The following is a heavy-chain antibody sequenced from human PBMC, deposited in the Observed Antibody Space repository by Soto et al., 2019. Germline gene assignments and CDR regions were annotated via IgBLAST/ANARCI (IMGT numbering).Heavy chain of an antibody. CDR3: ASGDVRKWPPYYYYGMDV. J-gene: IGHJ6*04. V-gene: IGHV1-69*13. D-gene: IGHD3-10*01. CDR2: IIPIFGTA. Sequence: SVKVSCKASGGTFSSYAISWVRQAPGQGLEWMGGIIPIFGTANYAQKFQGRVTITADESTSTAYMELSSLRSEDTAVYYCASGDVRKWPPYYYYGMDVWGKGTTVTVSS. CDR1: GGTFSSYA.